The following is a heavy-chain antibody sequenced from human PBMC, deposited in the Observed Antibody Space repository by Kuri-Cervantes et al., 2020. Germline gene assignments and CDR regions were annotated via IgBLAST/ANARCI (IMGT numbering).Heavy chain of an antibody. D-gene: IGHD5-24*01. CDR3: ARQVEMATVY. Sequence: GSLRLSCTVSGASIGTYYWSWIRQPAGKGLEWIGSFFYSGSTFYNPSLKSRVTISVDTSRNQFSLKLNSVTAADTAVYYCARQVEMATVYWGQGTLVTVSS. V-gene: IGHV4-59*05. CDR2: FFYSGST. J-gene: IGHJ4*02. CDR1: GASIGTYY.